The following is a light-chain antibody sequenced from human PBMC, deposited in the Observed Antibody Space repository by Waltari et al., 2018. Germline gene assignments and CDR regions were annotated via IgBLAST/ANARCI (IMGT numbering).Light chain of an antibody. J-gene: IGKJ5*01. V-gene: IGKV3-11*01. CDR1: QSVNNY. Sequence: DIVLTQSPAPLSLSPAERAPLPCRASQSVNNYLAWYQQKPGQAPRLLIYDASNRATGIPARFSGSGSGTDFTLTISSLEPEDFAVYYCQQRSNWPPITFGQGTRLDIK. CDR2: DAS. CDR3: QQRSNWPPIT.